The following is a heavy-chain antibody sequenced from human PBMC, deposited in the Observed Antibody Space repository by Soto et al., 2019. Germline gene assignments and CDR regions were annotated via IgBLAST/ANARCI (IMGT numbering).Heavy chain of an antibody. J-gene: IGHJ4*01. CDR2: ISYDGNNK. D-gene: IGHD3-10*01. CDR1: GFTFSIYG. CDR3: AKDGAYGSGTYYFDY. Sequence: GGSLRLSCAASGFTFSIYGMHWVLQAPGKGLEWVAVISYDGNNKFYADSVKGRFTISRDNSNNTLYLQMNSLRAEDTAVYYCAKDGAYGSGTYYFDYWGQGTLVTVSS. V-gene: IGHV3-30*18.